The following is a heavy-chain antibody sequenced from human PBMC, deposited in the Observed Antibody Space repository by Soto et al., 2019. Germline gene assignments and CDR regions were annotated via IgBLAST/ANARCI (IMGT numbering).Heavy chain of an antibody. V-gene: IGHV6-1*01. D-gene: IGHD5-12*01. CDR2: TYYRSKWYN. Sequence: SQTLSLTCAISGDSVSSNSAAWNWIRQSPSRGLEWLGRTYYRSKWYNDYAVSVKSRITINLDTSKNQFSLQLNSVTPEDTAVYYCARSRGMATIKYYYYYGMDVWGQGTTVTVSS. J-gene: IGHJ6*02. CDR3: ARSRGMATIKYYYYYGMDV. CDR1: GDSVSSNSAA.